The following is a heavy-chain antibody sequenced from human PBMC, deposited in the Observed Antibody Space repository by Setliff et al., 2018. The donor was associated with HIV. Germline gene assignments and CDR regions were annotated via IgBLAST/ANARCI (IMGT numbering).Heavy chain of an antibody. V-gene: IGHV4-38-2*01. Sequence: SETLSLTCAVSGYAISSGYYWAWIRQSPGQGLDWIGSIHHSGTTYYNPSLKSRVTISVDTTTNQVSLQVNSVTAVDTAVYYCARVPHRVVGTTTLLYHFDYWGLGTLVTVSS. CDR2: IHHSGTT. J-gene: IGHJ4*02. CDR3: ARVPHRVVGTTTLLYHFDY. D-gene: IGHD1-26*01. CDR1: GYAISSGYY.